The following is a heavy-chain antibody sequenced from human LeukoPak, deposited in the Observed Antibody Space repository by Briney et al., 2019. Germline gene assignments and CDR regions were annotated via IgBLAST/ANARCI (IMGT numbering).Heavy chain of an antibody. D-gene: IGHD6-13*01. Sequence: GGSLRLSCTVSGFTFSSYWMSWVRQAPGKGLEWVANIKQDGSEKYYVDSVKGRFTISRDNAKNSLYLQMNSLRAEDTAVYYCARESWVIAAAGTRVIFEDYWGQGTLVTVSS. CDR1: GFTFSSYW. CDR2: IKQDGSEK. J-gene: IGHJ4*02. V-gene: IGHV3-7*01. CDR3: ARESWVIAAAGTRVIFEDY.